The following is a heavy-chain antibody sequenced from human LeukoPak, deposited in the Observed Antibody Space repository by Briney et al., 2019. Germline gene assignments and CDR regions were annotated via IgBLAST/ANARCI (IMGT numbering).Heavy chain of an antibody. V-gene: IGHV1-69*02. CDR3: ARATLYDFWSGYSYYYYMDV. J-gene: IGHJ6*03. CDR2: IIPILGIA. D-gene: IGHD3-3*01. CDR1: GGTFSSYT. Sequence: SVKVSCKASGGTFSSYTISWVRQAPGQGLEWMGRIIPILGIANYAQKFQGRVTITADKSTSTAYMELSSLRSEDTAVYYCARATLYDFWSGYSYYYYMDVWGKGTTVTVSS.